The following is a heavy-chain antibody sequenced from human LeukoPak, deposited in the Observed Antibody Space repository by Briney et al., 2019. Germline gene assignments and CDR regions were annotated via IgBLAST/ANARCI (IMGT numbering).Heavy chain of an antibody. CDR3: ARVISRIHLNDAFDI. Sequence: PGGSLRLSCAASGFTFSSYWMSWVRQAPGKGLEWVANIKQDGSEKYYVDSVKGRFTISRDNAKNSLYLQMNSLRAEDTAVYYCARVISRIHLNDAFDIWGQGTMVTVSS. D-gene: IGHD5-18*01. CDR1: GFTFSSYW. CDR2: IKQDGSEK. V-gene: IGHV3-7*01. J-gene: IGHJ3*02.